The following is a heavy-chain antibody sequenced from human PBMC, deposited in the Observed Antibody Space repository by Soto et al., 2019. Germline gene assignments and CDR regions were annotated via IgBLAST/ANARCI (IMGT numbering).Heavy chain of an antibody. CDR3: ARDWGGLGY. Sequence: GGSLRLCCAASGFTFSNYWMTWVRQAPGKGLEWMANIIKDGSEKSYVDSVKGRFTISRDNAKNSLYLEMNSLRVEDTAVYYCARDWGGLGYWGQGTLVTVSS. CDR2: IIKDGSEK. CDR1: GFTFSNYW. J-gene: IGHJ4*02. V-gene: IGHV3-7*03. D-gene: IGHD3-10*01.